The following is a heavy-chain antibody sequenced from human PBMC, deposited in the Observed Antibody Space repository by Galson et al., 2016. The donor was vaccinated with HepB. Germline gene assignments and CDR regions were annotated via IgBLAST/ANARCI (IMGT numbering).Heavy chain of an antibody. D-gene: IGHD3-22*01. Sequence: PALVKPTQTLTLTCTFSGFSLSTRGVGVGWIRQPPGRALEWLALIYWDDDKRYSPSLRSRLTITKDTSKNQVVLAMTNMDPVDTATYYCARTTWGTGYYFTFDYWGQGTLVTVSS. V-gene: IGHV2-5*02. CDR3: ARTTWGTGYYFTFDY. CDR2: IYWDDDK. J-gene: IGHJ4*02. CDR1: GFSLSTRGVG.